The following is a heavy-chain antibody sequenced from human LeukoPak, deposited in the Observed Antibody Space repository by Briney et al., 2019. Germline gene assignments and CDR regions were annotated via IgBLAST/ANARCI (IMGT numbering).Heavy chain of an antibody. CDR2: IYYSGST. V-gene: IGHV4-4*02. J-gene: IGHJ4*02. CDR3: ARAGISRIDN. Sequence: PSGTLSLTCAVSGGSISSSNWWSWVRQPPGKGLEWIGYIYYSGSTNYNPSLKSRVTISVDTSKNQFSLKLSSVTAADTAVYYCARAGISRIDNWGQGILVIVSS. CDR1: GGSISSSNW. D-gene: IGHD3-10*01.